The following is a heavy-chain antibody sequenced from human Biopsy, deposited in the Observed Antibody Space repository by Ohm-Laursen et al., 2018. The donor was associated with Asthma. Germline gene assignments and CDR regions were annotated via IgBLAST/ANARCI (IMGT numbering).Heavy chain of an antibody. V-gene: IGHV3-30*18. Sequence: SLRLSCTASGFSFSNYGMHWVRQAPGKGLDWVAVISFDGTNRNYTDSVKGRFTISRGNSRNTLHLQMNSLRAEDTAVYYCAKDVFPGWELRRGPDYWGQGTLVTVSS. D-gene: IGHD1-26*01. CDR3: AKDVFPGWELRRGPDY. CDR2: ISFDGTNR. J-gene: IGHJ4*02. CDR1: GFSFSNYG.